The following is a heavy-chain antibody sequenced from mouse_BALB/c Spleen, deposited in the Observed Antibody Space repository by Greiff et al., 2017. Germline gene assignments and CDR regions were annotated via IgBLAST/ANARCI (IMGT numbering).Heavy chain of an antibody. J-gene: IGHJ2*01. D-gene: IGHD2-14*01. CDR2: IDPFNGGT. CDR1: GYSFTSYY. CDR3: ASQRAYRYDGLYYFDY. V-gene: IGHV1S135*01. Sequence: EVQLQESGPELMKPGASVKISCKASGYSFTSYYMHWVKQSHGKSLEWIGYIDPFNGGTSYNQKFKGKATLTVDKSSSTAYMHLSSLTSEDSAVYYCASQRAYRYDGLYYFDYWGQGTTLTVSS.